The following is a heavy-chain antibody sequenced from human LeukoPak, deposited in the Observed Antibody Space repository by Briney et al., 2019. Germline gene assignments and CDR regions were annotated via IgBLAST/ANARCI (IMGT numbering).Heavy chain of an antibody. CDR3: AKDYGVSGEWELPYFDY. CDR1: GFTFDDYA. V-gene: IGHV3-9*01. CDR2: ISCNSGSI. D-gene: IGHD1-26*01. Sequence: GGSLRLSCAASGFTFDDYAMRWVRQAPGKGLEWVSGISCNSGSIGYADSVKGRFTISRDNAKNSLYLQMNSLRAEDTALYYCAKDYGVSGEWELPYFDYRGQGTLVTVSS. J-gene: IGHJ4*02.